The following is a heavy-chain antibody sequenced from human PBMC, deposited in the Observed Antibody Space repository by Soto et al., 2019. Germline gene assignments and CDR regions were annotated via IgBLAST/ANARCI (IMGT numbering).Heavy chain of an antibody. CDR1: HGSITSGDYF. V-gene: IGHV4-39*01. J-gene: IGHJ4*02. D-gene: IGHD2-15*01. CDR3: ASVVVGATRQTGSDH. CDR2: VHSSGGT. Sequence: PSETLSLTCTVSHGSITSGDYFWAWIRQPPGKGLEFIGSVHSSGGTYYSPSLKGRASISIDKSKNQFSLKLTSVNAGDTAVYCCASVVVGATRQTGSDHWGQGTLVTVSS.